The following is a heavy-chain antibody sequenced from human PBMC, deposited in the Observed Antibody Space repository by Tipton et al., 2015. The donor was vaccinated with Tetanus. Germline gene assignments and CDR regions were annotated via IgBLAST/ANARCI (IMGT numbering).Heavy chain of an antibody. CDR2: ISISGDST. D-gene: IGHD3-16*01. CDR1: GFTLTTYS. Sequence: SLRLSCAASGFTLTTYSINWFRQAPGKGLEWVSAISISGDSTYYADSVKGRFTISRDNSKDTLYLQMHSLRVEDTAVYYCAKEIRPNDSWGQGTLVTVSS. V-gene: IGHV3-23*01. CDR3: AKEIRPNDS. J-gene: IGHJ4*02.